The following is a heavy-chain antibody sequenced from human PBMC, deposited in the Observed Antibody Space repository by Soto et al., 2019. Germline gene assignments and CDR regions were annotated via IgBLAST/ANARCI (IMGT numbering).Heavy chain of an antibody. CDR2: INHSGST. J-gene: IGHJ5*02. CDR1: GGSFSGYY. Sequence: SETLSLTCAVYGGSFSGYYWSWIRQPPGKGLEWIGEINHSGSTNYNPSLKSRVTISVDTSKNQFSLKLSSVTAADTAVYYCARGEANCISTSCYYSWFDPWGQGTLVTVSS. D-gene: IGHD2-2*01. CDR3: ARGEANCISTSCYYSWFDP. V-gene: IGHV4-34*01.